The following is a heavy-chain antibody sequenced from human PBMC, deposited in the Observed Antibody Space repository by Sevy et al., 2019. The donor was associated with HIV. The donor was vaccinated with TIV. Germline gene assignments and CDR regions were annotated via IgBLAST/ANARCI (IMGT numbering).Heavy chain of an antibody. V-gene: IGHV3-53*01. CDR2: IHADGSS. CDR1: GFNVNDNY. Sequence: GGSLRLSCAASGFNVNDNYMTWVRQAPGKGLEWVSIIHADGSSYYADSVKGRFTMSRDASKNIVNLQMNSLRADDTAVDYCARDRRFCGNECYLYYYYGMDVWGQGTAVTVSS. J-gene: IGHJ6*02. CDR3: ARDRRFCGNECYLYYYYGMDV. D-gene: IGHD3-16*02.